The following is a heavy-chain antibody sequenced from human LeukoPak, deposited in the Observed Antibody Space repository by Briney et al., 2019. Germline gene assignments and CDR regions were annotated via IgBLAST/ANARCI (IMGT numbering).Heavy chain of an antibody. CDR3: ARYSSGWYEGHFDY. V-gene: IGHV1-18*01. Sequence: ASVKVSCKASGYTFTNYGISWVRQAPGQGLEWMGWISAYNGDTNYAQKLQGRVTTTTDTSTSTAYMELRSLRSDDTAVYYCARYSSGWYEGHFDYWGQGILVTVSS. CDR2: ISAYNGDT. D-gene: IGHD6-19*01. J-gene: IGHJ4*02. CDR1: GYTFTNYG.